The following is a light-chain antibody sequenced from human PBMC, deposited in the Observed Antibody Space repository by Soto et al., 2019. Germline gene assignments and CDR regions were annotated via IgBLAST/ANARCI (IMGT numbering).Light chain of an antibody. CDR2: ENN. CDR3: QSYDSSLSGYV. CDR1: SSNIGAGYE. J-gene: IGLJ1*01. V-gene: IGLV1-40*01. Sequence: QSVLTQPPSVSEAPGQRVTISCTGRSSNIGAGYEAHWYQQVPGTAPKVLIYENNNRPSGVPARFSGSKSGTSASLAITWIQAEDEAEYYCQSYDSSLSGYVFGTGTKLTVL.